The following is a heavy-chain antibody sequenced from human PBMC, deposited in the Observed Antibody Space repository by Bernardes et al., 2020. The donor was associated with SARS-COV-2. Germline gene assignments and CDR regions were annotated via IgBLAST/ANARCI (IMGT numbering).Heavy chain of an antibody. V-gene: IGHV4-38-2*02. J-gene: IGHJ4*02. Sequence: SETLSLTCAVYGYSISSAYYLGWIRQPPGKGLEWIGSMYHSGTTYYNPSLKSRVTISLDTSKNQFSLRLRTVTAADTAVYYCAREAGDSRSSLDYWGQGTLVTVSS. CDR3: AREAGDSRSSLDY. D-gene: IGHD6-6*01. CDR2: MYHSGTT. CDR1: GYSISSAYY.